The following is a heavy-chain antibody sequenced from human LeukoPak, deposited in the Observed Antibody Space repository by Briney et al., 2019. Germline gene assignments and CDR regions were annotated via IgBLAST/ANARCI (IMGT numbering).Heavy chain of an antibody. D-gene: IGHD5-18*01. V-gene: IGHV3-11*01. CDR2: ISTTGTTM. J-gene: IGHJ1*01. Sequence: GGSLRLSCAASGFTFGDFYMSWLRQTPGKGLEWVSYISTTGTTMDYADSVKGRFTISRDNAKDSLYLQMNNLGAEDTAVYYCAKGHTYGMIWGQGTLVTVSS. CDR3: AKGHTYGMI. CDR1: GFTFGDFY.